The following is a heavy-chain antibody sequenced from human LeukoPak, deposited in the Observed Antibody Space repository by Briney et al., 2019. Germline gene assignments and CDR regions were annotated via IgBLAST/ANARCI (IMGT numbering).Heavy chain of an antibody. CDR1: GFTFSSYA. Sequence: GGSLRLSCAAPGFTFSSYARHSVRQAPGKGLEWVAVISYDGSNKYYADSVKGRFTISRDNSKNTLYLQMNSLRAEDTAVYYCAKPGYCSGGSCYYNWFDPWGQGTLVTVSS. J-gene: IGHJ5*02. CDR3: AKPGYCSGGSCYYNWFDP. CDR2: ISYDGSNK. D-gene: IGHD2-15*01. V-gene: IGHV3-30*04.